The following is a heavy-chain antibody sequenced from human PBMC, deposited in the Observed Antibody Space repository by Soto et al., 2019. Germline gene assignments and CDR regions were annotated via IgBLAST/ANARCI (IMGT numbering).Heavy chain of an antibody. D-gene: IGHD6-13*01. Sequence: EVQLVESGGGLVQPGRSLRLSCAASGFTFDDYAMHWVRQAPGKGLEWVSGISWNSGSIGYADSVKGRFTISRDNAKNSLYLQMNSLRAEDTALYYCAKDIGSSWYYFDYWGQGTLGTVSS. CDR2: ISWNSGSI. V-gene: IGHV3-9*01. CDR3: AKDIGSSWYYFDY. J-gene: IGHJ4*02. CDR1: GFTFDDYA.